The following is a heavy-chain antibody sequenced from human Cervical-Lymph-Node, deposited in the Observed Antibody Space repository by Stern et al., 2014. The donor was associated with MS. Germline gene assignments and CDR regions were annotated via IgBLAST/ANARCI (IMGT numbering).Heavy chain of an antibody. CDR2: IIPVVGTA. CDR3: ARGPYNRDFFEY. Sequence: VQLVESGAEVRKPGSSVKVSCKASGGTFSRYGISWVRQAPGQGLEWIGGIIPVVGTADYAEQFQGRVTITADGSTSTAYMELSSLTSADTAVYYCARGPYNRDFFEYWGQGTLVTVSS. V-gene: IGHV1-69*01. D-gene: IGHD1-1*01. J-gene: IGHJ4*02. CDR1: GGTFSRYG.